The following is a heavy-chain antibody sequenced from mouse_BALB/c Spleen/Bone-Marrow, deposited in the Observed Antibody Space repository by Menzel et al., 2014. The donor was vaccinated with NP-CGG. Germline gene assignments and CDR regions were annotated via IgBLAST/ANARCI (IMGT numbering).Heavy chain of an antibody. CDR2: IDPANGNT. CDR1: GFNIKDTY. Sequence: EVKLMESGAELVKPGASVELSCTASGFNIKDTYMHWVKQRPEQGLEWIGRIDPANGNTKYDPKFQGKATITADTSSNTAYLQLSSLTSEDTAVYYCASYYYGSSRFAYWGQGTLVTVSA. J-gene: IGHJ3*01. V-gene: IGHV14-3*02. CDR3: ASYYYGSSRFAY. D-gene: IGHD1-1*01.